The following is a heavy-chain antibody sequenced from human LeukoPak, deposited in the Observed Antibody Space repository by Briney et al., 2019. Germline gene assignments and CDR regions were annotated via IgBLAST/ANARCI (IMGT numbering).Heavy chain of an antibody. J-gene: IGHJ4*02. CDR2: VSGDGTTT. CDR3: ARGGSPFY. D-gene: IGHD3-10*01. CDR1: GFTFDSSW. Sequence: GGSLRLSCAASGFTFDSSWMHWVRQDPVKGLVWVARVSGDGTTTTYADSVKGRFTISRDNAKNTLYLQMNIVRAEDTDVYCARGGSPFYWGQGSRVTVSS. V-gene: IGHV3-74*01.